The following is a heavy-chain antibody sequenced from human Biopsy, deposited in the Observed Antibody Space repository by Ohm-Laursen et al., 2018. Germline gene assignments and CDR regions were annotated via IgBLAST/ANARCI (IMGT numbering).Heavy chain of an antibody. V-gene: IGHV1-8*01. CDR3: GRAVRNQLLTDP. Sequence: ASVKASCTASGYTFTSYDITWVRQASGQGPEWIGWLNPVSGNSNFGQKIPGRVTVTSDTSISTAYKELSGLASDDTATYYCGRAVRNQLLTDPWGQGTLVTVTS. CDR2: LNPVSGNS. J-gene: IGHJ5*02. CDR1: GYTFTSYD. D-gene: IGHD1-7*01.